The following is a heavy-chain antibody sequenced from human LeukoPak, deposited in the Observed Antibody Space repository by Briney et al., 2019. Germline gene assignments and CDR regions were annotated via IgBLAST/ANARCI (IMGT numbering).Heavy chain of an antibody. D-gene: IGHD6-19*01. CDR2: IYSGGST. CDR1: GFTVSSNY. V-gene: IGHV3-53*01. J-gene: IGHJ2*01. CDR3: ARDSGPVAVAAYWYFDL. Sequence: GGSLRLSCAASGFTVSSNYMSWVRQAPGKGLERVSVIYSGGSTYYADSVKGRFTISRDNSKNTLYLQMNSLRAEDTAVYYCARDSGPVAVAAYWYFDLWGRGTLVTVSS.